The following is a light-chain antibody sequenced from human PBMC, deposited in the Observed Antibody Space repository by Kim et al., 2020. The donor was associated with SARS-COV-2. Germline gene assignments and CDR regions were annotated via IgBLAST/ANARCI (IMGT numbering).Light chain of an antibody. CDR3: QQRNSWPPAVT. Sequence: PGERATPSCRASQSVSSYLAWYQQKPGQAPRLLVYDASNRATGVPDRFSGSGSGTDFTLTISSLEPEDFSIYYCQQRNSWPPAVTFGGGTKVDIK. CDR1: QSVSSY. CDR2: DAS. J-gene: IGKJ4*01. V-gene: IGKV3-11*01.